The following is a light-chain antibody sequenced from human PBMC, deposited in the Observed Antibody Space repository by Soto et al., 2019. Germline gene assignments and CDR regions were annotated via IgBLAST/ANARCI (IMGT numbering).Light chain of an antibody. CDR1: QSVDSTY. Sequence: EIVLTQSPGTLSLSPWERATLSCRASQSVDSTYLAWYQQKPDQSPRLLIYATSTRAAGIPDRFSGSGSGTDFTLTISRLEPEDFVAYYCQQYGSSPPLTFGGGTKVDI. J-gene: IGKJ4*01. V-gene: IGKV3-20*01. CDR3: QQYGSSPPLT. CDR2: ATS.